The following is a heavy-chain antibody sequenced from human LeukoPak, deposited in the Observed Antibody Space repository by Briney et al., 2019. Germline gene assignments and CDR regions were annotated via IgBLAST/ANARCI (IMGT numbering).Heavy chain of an antibody. D-gene: IGHD1-14*01. CDR2: IYTSGST. CDR1: GGSISSGSYY. Sequence: LSETLSLTCTVSGGSISSGSYYWSWIRQPAGKGLQWIGRIYTSGSTIYSPSLKSRVTISLDTSKSQFSLKLSSVTAADTAVYYCARVHINRSYFDYWGQGTLVTVSS. J-gene: IGHJ4*02. V-gene: IGHV4-61*02. CDR3: ARVHINRSYFDY.